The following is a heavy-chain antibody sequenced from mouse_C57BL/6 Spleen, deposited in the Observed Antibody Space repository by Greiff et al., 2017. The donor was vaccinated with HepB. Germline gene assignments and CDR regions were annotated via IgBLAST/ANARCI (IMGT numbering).Heavy chain of an antibody. CDR3: ERDYGYGVRAWFAY. D-gene: IGHD2-2*01. Sequence: EVQLQESGGGLVKPGGSLKLSCAASGFTFSDYGMHWVRQAPEKGLEWVAYISSGSSTIYYADTVKGRYTIARDNAKNTLFLQMTSLRSEDTAMYYGERDYGYGVRAWFAYWGQGTLVTVSA. J-gene: IGHJ3*01. CDR1: GFTFSDYG. CDR2: ISSGSSTI. V-gene: IGHV5-17*01.